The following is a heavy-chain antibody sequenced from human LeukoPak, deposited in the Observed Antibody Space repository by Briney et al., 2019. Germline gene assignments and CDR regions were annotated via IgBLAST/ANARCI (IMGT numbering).Heavy chain of an antibody. J-gene: IGHJ4*02. CDR1: GFTFSTYA. D-gene: IGHD2-2*01. V-gene: IGHV3-23*01. CDR3: ARLYCSSTSCYFDY. Sequence: GGSLRLSCAASGFTFSTYAMTWVRQAPVKGLEWVSTISAGGGSTYYADSVKGRFTISRDNSKNTLYLQMNSLRAEDTAVYYCARLYCSSTSCYFDYWGQGTLVTVSS. CDR2: ISAGGGST.